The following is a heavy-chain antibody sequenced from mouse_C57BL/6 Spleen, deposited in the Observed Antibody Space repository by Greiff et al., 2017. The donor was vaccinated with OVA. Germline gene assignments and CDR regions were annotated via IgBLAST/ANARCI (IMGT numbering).Heavy chain of an antibody. D-gene: IGHD2-1*01. V-gene: IGHV1-64*01. CDR2: IHPNSGST. J-gene: IGHJ2*01. CDR1: GYTFTSYW. Sequence: QVQLQQPGAELVKPGASVKLSCKASGYTFTSYWMHWVKQRPGQGLEWIGIIHPNSGSTNYNEKFKSKATLTVDKSSSTAYMQLSSLTSEDSAVYYCARSPLLDPLYPLDYWGQGTTLTVSS. CDR3: ARSPLLDPLYPLDY.